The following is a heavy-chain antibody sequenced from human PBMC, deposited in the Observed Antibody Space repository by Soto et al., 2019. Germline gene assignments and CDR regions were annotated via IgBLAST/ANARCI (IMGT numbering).Heavy chain of an antibody. D-gene: IGHD3-9*01. V-gene: IGHV1-18*01. CDR2: ISAYNGNT. J-gene: IGHJ4*02. Sequence: ASVKVSCKASGYTFTSYGISWVRQAPGQGLEWMGWISAYNGNTSYAQKLQGRVTMTRDTSTSTVYMELSSLRSEDTAVYYCAGGYYDILTGALGYWGQGTLVTVSS. CDR1: GYTFTSYG. CDR3: AGGYYDILTGALGY.